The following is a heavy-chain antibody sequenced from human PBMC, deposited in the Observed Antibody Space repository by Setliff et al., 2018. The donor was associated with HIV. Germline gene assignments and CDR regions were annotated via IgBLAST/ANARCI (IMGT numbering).Heavy chain of an antibody. Sequence: GESLKISCAASGFTFSAYEMIWVRQAPGKGLEWLSYISGGSDTIYYADSVKGRFTISRDNAKNSLYLQMNSLRAEDTAVYYCASDLYSSGWRWGAFDIWGQGTMVTVSS. D-gene: IGHD6-19*01. CDR3: ASDLYSSGWRWGAFDI. J-gene: IGHJ3*02. CDR1: GFTFSAYE. CDR2: ISGGSDTI. V-gene: IGHV3-48*03.